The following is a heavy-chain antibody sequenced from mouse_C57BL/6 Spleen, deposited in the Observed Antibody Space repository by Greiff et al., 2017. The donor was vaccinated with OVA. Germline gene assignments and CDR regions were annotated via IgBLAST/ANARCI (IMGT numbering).Heavy chain of an antibody. J-gene: IGHJ1*03. CDR1: GYTFTDYY. Sequence: VQLQQSGPVLVKPGASVTMSCKASGYTFTDYYMNWVKQSHGKSLEWIGVINPYNGGTSYNQKFKGKATLTVDKSSSTAYMELNSLTSEDSAVYYCATYYSNYAYFDVWGTGTTVTVSS. V-gene: IGHV1-19*01. D-gene: IGHD2-5*01. CDR3: ATYYSNYAYFDV. CDR2: INPYNGGT.